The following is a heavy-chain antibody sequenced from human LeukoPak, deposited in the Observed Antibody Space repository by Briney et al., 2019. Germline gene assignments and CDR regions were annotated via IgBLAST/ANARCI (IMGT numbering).Heavy chain of an antibody. CDR2: INPNSGGT. Sequence: ASVKVSSKASGYTFTGYYMHWMGQAPGQGLEWMGWINPNSGGTNYAQKFQGWVTMTRDTSISTAYMELSRLRSDDTAVYYCARGGLLWFGELLFRRDYYYYGMDVWGKGTTVTVSS. J-gene: IGHJ6*04. CDR3: ARGGLLWFGELLFRRDYYYYGMDV. CDR1: GYTFTGYY. V-gene: IGHV1-2*04. D-gene: IGHD3-10*01.